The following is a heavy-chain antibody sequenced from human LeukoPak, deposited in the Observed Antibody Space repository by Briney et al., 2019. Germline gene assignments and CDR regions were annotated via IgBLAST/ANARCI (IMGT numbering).Heavy chain of an antibody. CDR1: GFTVSSNY. Sequence: GGSLRLSCAASGFTVSSNYMSWVRQAPGKGLEWVANIKQDGSEKYYVDSVKGRFTISRDNAKNSLYLQMNSLRAEDTAVYYCARGHVTVSAHDDAFDIWGQGTMVTVSS. CDR3: ARGHVTVSAHDDAFDI. CDR2: IKQDGSEK. D-gene: IGHD5/OR15-5a*01. J-gene: IGHJ3*02. V-gene: IGHV3-7*01.